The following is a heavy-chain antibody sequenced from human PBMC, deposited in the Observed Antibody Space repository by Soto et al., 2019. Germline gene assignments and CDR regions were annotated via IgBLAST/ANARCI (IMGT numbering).Heavy chain of an antibody. D-gene: IGHD2-15*01. Sequence: QVQLVESGGGVVQPGRSLRLSCAASGFTFSSYGMHWVRQAPGKGLEWVAVIWYDGSNKYYADSVKGRFTISRDNSKNTLYLQMNSLRAEDTAVYYCARCGRGGSCFRYYYGMDVWGQGTTVTVSS. J-gene: IGHJ6*02. CDR2: IWYDGSNK. V-gene: IGHV3-33*01. CDR3: ARCGRGGSCFRYYYGMDV. CDR1: GFTFSSYG.